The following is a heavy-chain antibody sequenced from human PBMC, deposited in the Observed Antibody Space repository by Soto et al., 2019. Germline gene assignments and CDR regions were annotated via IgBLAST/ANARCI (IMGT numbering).Heavy chain of an antibody. D-gene: IGHD1-26*01. CDR3: AQLSGSYYDY. CDR2: SSGSGGST. J-gene: IGHJ4*02. V-gene: IGHV3-23*01. CDR1: GFTFSSYA. Sequence: PGGSLRLSCAASGFTFSSYALSWVRQAPGKGLEWVSGSSGSGGSTYYADSVKGRFTISRDNSKNTLYLQMNGLRAEDTAVYYCAQLSGSYYDYWGQGILVTVSS.